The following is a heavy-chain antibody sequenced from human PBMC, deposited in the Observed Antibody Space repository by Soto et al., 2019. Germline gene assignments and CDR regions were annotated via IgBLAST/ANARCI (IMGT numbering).Heavy chain of an antibody. CDR2: ISYDGSNK. CDR1: GITISNYF. Sequence: QVQLVESVGGVVQPGRSLRVSCAASGITISNYFMYWVRQAPGQGLEWVAAISYDGSNKHYSDSVKGRFTISRDNSKNTLVLQRNSLREEDTAVYYCGAGDQYYAMGVWGQGTTVAVSS. CDR3: GAGDQYYAMGV. D-gene: IGHD2-2*01. J-gene: IGHJ6*02. V-gene: IGHV3-30-3*01.